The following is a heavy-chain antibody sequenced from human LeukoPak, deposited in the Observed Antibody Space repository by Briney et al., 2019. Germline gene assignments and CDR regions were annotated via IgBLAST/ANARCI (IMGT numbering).Heavy chain of an antibody. CDR2: ISGSGGST. Sequence: GGSLRLSCAASGFTFSSYAMSWVRQAPGKGLEWVSAISGSGGSTYYADSVKGRFTISRDNSKNTLYLQMNSLKTEDTAVYYCTTGGYYGSGIPYDYWGQGTLVTVSS. D-gene: IGHD3-10*01. CDR1: GFTFSSYA. CDR3: TTGGYYGSGIPYDY. J-gene: IGHJ4*02. V-gene: IGHV3-23*01.